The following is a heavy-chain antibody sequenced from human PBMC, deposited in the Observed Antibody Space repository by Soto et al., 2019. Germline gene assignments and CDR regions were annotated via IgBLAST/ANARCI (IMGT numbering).Heavy chain of an antibody. CDR1: GGSFSGYY. V-gene: IGHV4-34*01. D-gene: IGHD6-13*01. Sequence: PSETLSLTCAVYGGSFSGYYWSWIRQPPGKGLEWIGEINHSGSTNYNPSLKSRVTISVDTSKNQFSLKLSSVTAADTAVYYCARARYSSSWRYYYYYGMDAWGQGTTVTVSS. CDR2: INHSGST. CDR3: ARARYSSSWRYYYYYGMDA. J-gene: IGHJ6*02.